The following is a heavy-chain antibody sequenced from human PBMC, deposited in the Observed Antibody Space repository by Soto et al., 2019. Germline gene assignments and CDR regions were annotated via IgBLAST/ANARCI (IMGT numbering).Heavy chain of an antibody. CDR2: ISAYNGNT. Sequence: ASVKVSCKASGYTFTSYGISWVRQAPGQGLEWMGWISAYNGNTNYAQKLQGRVTMTTDTSTSTAYMELRSLRSEDTAVYYCATVVKTLVGAVPGFLDYWGQGTLVTVSS. D-gene: IGHD1-26*01. CDR3: ATVVKTLVGAVPGFLDY. CDR1: GYTFTSYG. J-gene: IGHJ4*02. V-gene: IGHV1-18*01.